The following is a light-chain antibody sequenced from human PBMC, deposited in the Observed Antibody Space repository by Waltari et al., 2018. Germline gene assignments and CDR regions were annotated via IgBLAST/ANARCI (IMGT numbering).Light chain of an antibody. CDR1: QPIDNY. J-gene: IGKJ1*01. Sequence: DIQMTQSPSSLSASVGDRVTITCRASQPIDNYLNWYQQKPGKAPKLLIYAASILKGGLPSRFSGSGSATDFTLTIGSLQFEDFATYYCQQSHSTPLTFGQGTKVEI. V-gene: IGKV1-39*01. CDR3: QQSHSTPLT. CDR2: AAS.